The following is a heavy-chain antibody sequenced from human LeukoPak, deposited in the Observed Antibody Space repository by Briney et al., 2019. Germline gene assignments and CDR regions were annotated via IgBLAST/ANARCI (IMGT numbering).Heavy chain of an antibody. CDR2: IIPIFGTA. V-gene: IGHV1-69*06. CDR3: TRGAGTYWYFDL. Sequence: GASVKVSCKASGGTFSSYAISWVRQAPGQGLEWMGGIIPIFGTANYAQKFQGRVTITADKSTSIAYMELSSLRSEDTAVYYCTRGAGTYWYFDLWGRGTLVTVSS. J-gene: IGHJ2*01. D-gene: IGHD3-10*01. CDR1: GGTFSSYA.